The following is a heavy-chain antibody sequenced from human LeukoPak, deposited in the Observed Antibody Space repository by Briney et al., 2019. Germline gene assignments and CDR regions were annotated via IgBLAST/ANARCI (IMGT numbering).Heavy chain of an antibody. Sequence: PGGSLRLSCAASGFIFPDAWIHWVRQAPGKGLEWVGRIKNRNRGRTTDYAAPVKGRFTIPRDDSRDTLYLQMNSLKTEDTAVYYCVTDGGQLPYYFTYWGQGTLVTVSS. V-gene: IGHV3-15*01. CDR3: VTDGGQLPYYFTY. CDR1: GFIFPDAW. D-gene: IGHD3/OR15-3a*01. CDR2: IKNRNRGRTT. J-gene: IGHJ1*01.